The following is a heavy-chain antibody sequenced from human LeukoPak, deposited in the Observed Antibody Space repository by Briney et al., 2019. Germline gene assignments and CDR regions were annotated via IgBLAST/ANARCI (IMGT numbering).Heavy chain of an antibody. V-gene: IGHV4-59*01. CDR2: IYYSGST. CDR3: ARVWYDSSGYYHPFDY. CDR1: GGSISSYY. D-gene: IGHD3-22*01. J-gene: IGHJ4*02. Sequence: PSETLSLTCTVSGGSISSYYWSWIRQPPGKGLEWIGYIYYSGSTNYNPSLKSRVTISVDTSKNQFFLKLSSVTAADTAVYYCARVWYDSSGYYHPFDYWGQGTLVTVSS.